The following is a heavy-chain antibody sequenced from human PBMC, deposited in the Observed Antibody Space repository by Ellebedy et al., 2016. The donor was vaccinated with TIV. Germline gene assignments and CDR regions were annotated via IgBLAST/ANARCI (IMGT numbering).Heavy chain of an antibody. CDR3: ASGEGVIQLWLNGMDV. CDR2: IYYSGST. CDR1: GFTFSDYG. Sequence: MPGGSLRLSCVASGFTFSDYGMHWVSQAPGKGLEWIGSIYYSGSTYYNPSLKSRVTISVDTSKNQFSLKLSSVTAADTAVYYCASGEGVIQLWLNGMDVWGQGTTVTVSS. J-gene: IGHJ6*02. D-gene: IGHD5-18*01. V-gene: IGHV4-38-2*01.